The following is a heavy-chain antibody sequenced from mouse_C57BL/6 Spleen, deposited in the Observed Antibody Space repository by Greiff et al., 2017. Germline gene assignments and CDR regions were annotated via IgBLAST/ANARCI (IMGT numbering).Heavy chain of an antibody. V-gene: IGHV1-69*01. CDR3: ARRNGYDDYAMDY. Sequence: QVQLKQPGAELVMPGASVKLSCKASGYTFTSYWMHWVKQRPGQGLEWIGEIDPSDSYTNYNQKFKGKSTLTVDKSSSTAYMQLSSLPSEDSAVYYCARRNGYDDYAMDYWGQGTSVTVSS. CDR1: GYTFTSYW. D-gene: IGHD2-2*01. J-gene: IGHJ4*01. CDR2: IDPSDSYT.